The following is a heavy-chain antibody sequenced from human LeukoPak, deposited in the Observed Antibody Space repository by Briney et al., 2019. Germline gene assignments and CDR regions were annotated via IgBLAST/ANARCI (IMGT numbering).Heavy chain of an antibody. CDR1: GFPFSSHG. D-gene: IGHD5-12*01. CDR3: AKDGAWLRFDD. Sequence: GGSLRLSCAGSGFPFSSHGMNWVRQAPGKGLEWVSGISPGGGPTYYADSVKGRFSISRDDLKNTLYPQMTNLRAEDTAVYYCAKDGAWLRFDDWGQGILVTVSS. V-gene: IGHV3-23*01. J-gene: IGHJ4*02. CDR2: ISPGGGPT.